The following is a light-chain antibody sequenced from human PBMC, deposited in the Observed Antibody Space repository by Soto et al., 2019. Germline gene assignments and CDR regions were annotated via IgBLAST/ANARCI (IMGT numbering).Light chain of an antibody. CDR2: GAS. Sequence: EIAMTQSPATLSVSPGERATLSCRASQSVSSNLAWYQQKPGQAPRLLIYGASTRATGVPARFSGSGSGTAFTLTISSLQTEDFAVYYCHQYNNWPPWTFGQGTKVEIK. J-gene: IGKJ1*01. V-gene: IGKV3-15*01. CDR1: QSVSSN. CDR3: HQYNNWPPWT.